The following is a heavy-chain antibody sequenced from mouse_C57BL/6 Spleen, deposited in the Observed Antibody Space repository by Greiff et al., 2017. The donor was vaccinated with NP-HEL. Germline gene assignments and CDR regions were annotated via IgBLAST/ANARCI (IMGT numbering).Heavy chain of an antibody. D-gene: IGHD2-12*01. Sequence: VKLMESGPGLVQPSPSLSITCTVSGFSLTSYGVHWVRQSPGKGLEWLGVIWSGGSTDYNAAFISRMSISKDKSKSQVFFKMNSLQADDTAIYYCARNGIVHYFDYWGQGTTLTVSS. CDR3: ARNGIVHYFDY. CDR2: IWSGGST. J-gene: IGHJ2*01. CDR1: GFSLTSYG. V-gene: IGHV2-2*01.